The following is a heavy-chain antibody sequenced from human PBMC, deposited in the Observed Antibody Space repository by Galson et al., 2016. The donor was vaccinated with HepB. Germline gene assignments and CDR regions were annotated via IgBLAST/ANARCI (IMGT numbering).Heavy chain of an antibody. Sequence: LSLTCTVSGGSISSRGYYWSWIRQHPGKGLEWIGYIYYSGGTYYNPSLQSRLTISLDTSKNHFSLKLDSVTAADTAVYYCAGHEVVSFDYWGQGTLVTVSS. CDR3: AGHEVVSFDY. D-gene: IGHD2-15*01. CDR1: GGSISSRGYY. V-gene: IGHV4-31*03. J-gene: IGHJ4*02. CDR2: IYYSGGT.